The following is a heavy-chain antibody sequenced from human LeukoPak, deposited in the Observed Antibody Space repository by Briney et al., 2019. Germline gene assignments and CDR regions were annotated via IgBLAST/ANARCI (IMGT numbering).Heavy chain of an antibody. CDR1: GGSISSSNYY. V-gene: IGHV4-39*07. CDR3: ARVRFRCTNGVCYPPEYYFDY. J-gene: IGHJ4*02. CDR2: IYYTGST. Sequence: SETLSLTCTVSGGSISSSNYYWGWIRQPPGKGLEWIGSIYYTGSTYYNPSLKSRVTISVDTSKNQFSLKLSSVTAADTAVYYCARVRFRCTNGVCYPPEYYFDYWGQGTLVTVSS. D-gene: IGHD2-8*01.